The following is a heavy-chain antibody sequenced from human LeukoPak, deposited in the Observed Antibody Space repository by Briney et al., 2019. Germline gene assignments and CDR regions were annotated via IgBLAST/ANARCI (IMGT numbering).Heavy chain of an antibody. CDR3: TRAGYDFWSGYYGDY. V-gene: IGHV3-49*04. J-gene: IGHJ4*02. CDR2: IRSKAYGGTT. D-gene: IGHD3-3*01. Sequence: QAGGSLRLSCAASGFTFSSYGMHWVRQAPGKGLEWVGFIRSKAYGGTTEYAASVKGRFTISRDDSKSIAYLQMNSLKTEDTAVYYCTRAGYDFWSGYYGDYWGQGTLVTVSS. CDR1: GFTFSSYG.